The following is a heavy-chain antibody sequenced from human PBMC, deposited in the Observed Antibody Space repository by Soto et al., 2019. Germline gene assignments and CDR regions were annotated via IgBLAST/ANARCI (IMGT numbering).Heavy chain of an antibody. J-gene: IGHJ4*02. CDR2: IYYSGST. CDR3: ARHVLVAPGFFDY. Sequence: QLQLQESGPGLVKPSETLSLTCTVSGGSISSSSYYWGWIRQPPGKGLEWIGSIYYSGSTYYNPSLKSRVTISVDTSKNQFSLKLSSVTAADTAVYYCARHVLVAPGFFDYWGQGTLVTVSS. D-gene: IGHD2-8*01. V-gene: IGHV4-39*01. CDR1: GGSISSSSYY.